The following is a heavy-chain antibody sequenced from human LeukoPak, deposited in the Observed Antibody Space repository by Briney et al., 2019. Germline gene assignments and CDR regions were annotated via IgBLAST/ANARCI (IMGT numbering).Heavy chain of an antibody. Sequence: GGSLRLSCTTSGFSVSTNYMTWVRQAPGKGLEWVSIIYSDDSTYYADSVKGRFTISRDISKNTPYLQMNSLRVEDTAVYFCARDRFNGMDVWGQGTTVTVSS. CDR1: GFSVSTNY. D-gene: IGHD3-3*01. J-gene: IGHJ6*02. V-gene: IGHV3-66*01. CDR2: IYSDDST. CDR3: ARDRFNGMDV.